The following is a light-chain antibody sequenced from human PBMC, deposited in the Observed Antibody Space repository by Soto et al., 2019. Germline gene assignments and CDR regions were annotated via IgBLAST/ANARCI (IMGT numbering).Light chain of an antibody. CDR2: EVS. CDR3: SSYAGSNNRV. CDR1: SSDVGGYNY. Sequence: QCVLTQPPSASGSPGQSVTISCTGTSSDVGGYNYVSWYQQHPGKAPKLMIYEVSKRPSGVPDRFSGSKSGNTASLTVSGLQAEDEADYYCSSYAGSNNRVFGTGTKVTVL. V-gene: IGLV2-8*01. J-gene: IGLJ1*01.